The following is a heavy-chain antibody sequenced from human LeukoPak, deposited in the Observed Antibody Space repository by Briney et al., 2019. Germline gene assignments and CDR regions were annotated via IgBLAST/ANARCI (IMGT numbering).Heavy chain of an antibody. CDR2: IYSGGST. J-gene: IGHJ4*02. CDR3: ARDLSGIAGYTYGRGIDY. Sequence: GGSLRLSCAASEFSVGSNYMTWVRQAPGKGLEWVSLIYSGGSTYYADSVKGRFTISRDNSKNTLYLQMNSLRAEDTAVYYCARDLSGIAGYTYGRGIDYWGQGTLVTVSS. V-gene: IGHV3-66*01. CDR1: EFSVGSNY. D-gene: IGHD5-18*01.